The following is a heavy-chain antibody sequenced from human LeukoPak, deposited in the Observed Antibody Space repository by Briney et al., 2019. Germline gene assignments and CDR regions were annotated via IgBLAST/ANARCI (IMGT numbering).Heavy chain of an antibody. V-gene: IGHV3-30*01. CDR1: GFTFSSYA. Sequence: GGSLRLSCAASGFTFSSYAMHWVRQAPGKGLEWVAVISYDGSNKYYADSVKGRFTISRDNSKNTLYLQMNSLRAEDTAVHYCARERSGGNSEAYFDYWGQGTLVTVSS. D-gene: IGHD4-23*01. J-gene: IGHJ4*02. CDR2: ISYDGSNK. CDR3: ARERSGGNSEAYFDY.